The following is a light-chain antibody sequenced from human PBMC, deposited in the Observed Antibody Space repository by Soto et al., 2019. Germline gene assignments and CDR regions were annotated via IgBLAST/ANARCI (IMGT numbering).Light chain of an antibody. CDR1: QSISNY. J-gene: IGKJ4*01. CDR3: QQSYNTPVT. Sequence: DIQMTQSPSSLSASVGDRVTITCRASQSISNYLNWYQQKPGKDPKFLIHAASSFQRGVTSRFSGSGSGTDFTLTISSLQPEDFATYYCQQSYNTPVTFGGGTKVEIK. V-gene: IGKV1-39*01. CDR2: AAS.